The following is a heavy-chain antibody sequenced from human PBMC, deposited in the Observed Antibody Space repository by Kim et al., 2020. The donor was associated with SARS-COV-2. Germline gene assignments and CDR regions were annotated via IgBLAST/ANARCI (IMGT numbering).Heavy chain of an antibody. V-gene: IGHV1-3*01. CDR2: INAGNGNT. J-gene: IGHJ4*02. D-gene: IGHD6-13*01. CDR1: GYTFTSYA. Sequence: ASVKVSCKASGYTFTSYAMHWVRQAPGQRLEWMGWINAGNGNTKYSQKFQGRVTITRDTSASTAYMELSSLRSEDTAVYYCARELTRTTQQPLDYWGQGTLVTVSS. CDR3: ARELTRTTQQPLDY.